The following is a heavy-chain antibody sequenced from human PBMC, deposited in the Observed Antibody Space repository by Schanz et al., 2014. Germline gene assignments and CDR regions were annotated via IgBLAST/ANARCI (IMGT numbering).Heavy chain of an antibody. J-gene: IGHJ3*02. V-gene: IGHV1-46*03. Sequence: QGQLVQSGAEVKKPGASVKVSCEASGYTFTSYYIHWFRQAPGQGLEWMGLINPSVGNTNYAQKFRGRVTMTRDTSTSTVYMELCSLRSEDTAVYFCARGPSTGAFDIWGQGTMVTVSS. CDR1: GYTFTSYY. CDR2: INPSVGNT. CDR3: ARGPSTGAFDI.